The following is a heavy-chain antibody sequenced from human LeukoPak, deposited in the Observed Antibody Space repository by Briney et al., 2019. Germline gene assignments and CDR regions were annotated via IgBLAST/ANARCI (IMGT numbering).Heavy chain of an antibody. J-gene: IGHJ4*02. V-gene: IGHV1-2*06. D-gene: IGHD6-13*01. CDR2: INPNSGGT. CDR1: GYTFIGYY. Sequence: GASVKVSCKASGYTFIGYYMHWVRQAPGQELEWKGRINPNSGGTNYAQKFQGRVTMTRDTSISTAYMELSRLRSDDTAVYYCASPDSSSWYRLDYWGQGTLVTVSS. CDR3: ASPDSSSWYRLDY.